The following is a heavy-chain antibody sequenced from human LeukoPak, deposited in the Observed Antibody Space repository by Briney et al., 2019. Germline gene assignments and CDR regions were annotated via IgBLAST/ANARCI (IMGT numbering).Heavy chain of an antibody. CDR1: GYTFTGYY. J-gene: IGHJ4*02. CDR2: INPNSGGT. Sequence: ASVKVSCKASGYTFTGYYMHWARQAPGQGLEWMGCINPNSGGTNYAQKFQGRVTMTRDTSISTAYMELSRLRSDDTAVYYCARFSTMIVVVTTPGFDYWGQGTLVTVSS. CDR3: ARFSTMIVVVTTPGFDY. V-gene: IGHV1-2*02. D-gene: IGHD3-22*01.